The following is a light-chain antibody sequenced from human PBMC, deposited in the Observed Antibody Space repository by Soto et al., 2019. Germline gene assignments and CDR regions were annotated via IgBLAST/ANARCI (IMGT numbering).Light chain of an antibody. V-gene: IGKV1-39*01. CDR1: QDISSY. CDR2: AAT. CDR3: QQSYTTPQ. Sequence: IQMTQSPSSLSASVGDRVSLTCRASQDISSYLNWYQQKPGKAPKLLIYAATSLQSGVPSRFSGTESGTEFTLTISSLQPEDVATYYCQQSYTTPQFGQGTKVDIK. J-gene: IGKJ2*01.